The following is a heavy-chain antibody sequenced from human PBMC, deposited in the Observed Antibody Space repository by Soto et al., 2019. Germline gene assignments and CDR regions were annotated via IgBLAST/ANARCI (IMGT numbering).Heavy chain of an antibody. CDR1: GFTFSDYT. J-gene: IGHJ4*02. D-gene: IGHD2-21*02. Sequence: QVQLVESGGGVVQPGRSLRLSCAASGFTFSDYTMHWVRQAPGKGLQWVALIYYDGSKTYYADSVKGRFTVSRDNSNNTRYLETNSLRAEDTGVYYCARGGGNQLGDCYDNWGQGTLVTVSS. V-gene: IGHV3-30*04. CDR2: IYYDGSKT. CDR3: ARGGGNQLGDCYDN.